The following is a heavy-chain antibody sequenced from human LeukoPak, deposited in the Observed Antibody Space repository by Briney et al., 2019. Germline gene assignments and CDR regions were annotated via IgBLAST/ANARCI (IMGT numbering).Heavy chain of an antibody. J-gene: IGHJ6*02. CDR2: IYYSGST. D-gene: IGHD6-6*01. CDR1: GGSISSYY. CDR3: ARTYSSSPYYYYYGMDV. Sequence: SETLSLTCTVSGGSISSYYWSWIRQPPGKGLEWIGYIYYSGSTNYNPSLKSRVTISVDTSKNQLSLKLSSVTAADTAVYYCARTYSSSPYYYYYGMDVWGQGTTVTVSS. V-gene: IGHV4-59*08.